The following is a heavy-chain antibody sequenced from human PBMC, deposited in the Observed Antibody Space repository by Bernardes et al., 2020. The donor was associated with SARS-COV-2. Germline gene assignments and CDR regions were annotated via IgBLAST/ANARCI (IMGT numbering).Heavy chain of an antibody. D-gene: IGHD3-10*01. J-gene: IGHJ5*02. CDR2: IETDGSVI. V-gene: IGHV3-74*01. CDR1: GLSNYW. CDR3: ARDSRVYYGSGSYYAHNWFDP. Sequence: GGSLRLSCVASGLSNYWMHWVRQAPGKGLVWVSRIETDGSVIDYADSVRGRFTISRDNAKDTLYLQMDSLTAEDTAVYYCARDSRVYYGSGSYYAHNWFDPWGQGTLVTVSS.